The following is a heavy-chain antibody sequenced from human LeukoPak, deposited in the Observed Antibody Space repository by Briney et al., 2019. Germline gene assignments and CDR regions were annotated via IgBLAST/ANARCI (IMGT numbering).Heavy chain of an antibody. D-gene: IGHD4-17*01. Sequence: PSETLSLTCTVSGGSISSYYWSWIRQPPGKGLEWIRYIYYSGSTNYNPSLKSRVTISVDTSKNQFSLKLSSVTAADMAVYYCAREDPQTTVPEGMDVWGQGTTVTVSS. V-gene: IGHV4-59*01. J-gene: IGHJ6*02. CDR2: IYYSGST. CDR1: GGSISSYY. CDR3: AREDPQTTVPEGMDV.